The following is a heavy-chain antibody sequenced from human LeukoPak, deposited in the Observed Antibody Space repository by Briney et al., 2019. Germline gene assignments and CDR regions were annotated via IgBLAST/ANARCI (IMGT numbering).Heavy chain of an antibody. V-gene: IGHV3-53*01. Sequence: GGSLRLSCAASGFTVSSNYMSWVRQAPGKGLEWVSVIYSGGSTYYADSVKGRFTISRDNSKNTLYLQMNGLRAEDTAVYYCARAPTLNYYYYYMDVWGKGTTVTVSS. CDR1: GFTVSSNY. CDR2: IYSGGST. CDR3: ARAPTLNYYYYYMDV. J-gene: IGHJ6*03.